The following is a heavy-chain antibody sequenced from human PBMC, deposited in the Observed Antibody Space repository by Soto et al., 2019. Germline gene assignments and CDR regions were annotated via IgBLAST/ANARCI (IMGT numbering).Heavy chain of an antibody. Sequence: GGSLRLSCAASGFSFKNYGIHWVRQAPGKGLEWVAVIWFDGSVEYYADSVQGRFTISRDNAKNTVYLLMNTLRAEDTAIYYCARARDSYSSGCLQAGSFYFFGMDVWGPGAAVTVS. J-gene: IGHJ6*02. CDR3: ARARDSYSSGCLQAGSFYFFGMDV. CDR2: IWFDGSVE. V-gene: IGHV3-33*01. D-gene: IGHD6-19*01. CDR1: GFSFKNYG.